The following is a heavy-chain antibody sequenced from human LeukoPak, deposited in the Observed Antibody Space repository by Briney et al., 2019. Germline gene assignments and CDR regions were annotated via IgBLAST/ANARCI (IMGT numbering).Heavy chain of an antibody. J-gene: IGHJ6*02. CDR3: SRQTDYYVSGSYPDV. CDR2: IRSKPYGGTT. D-gene: IGHD3-10*01. V-gene: IGHV3-49*04. CDR1: GFTFGDYS. Sequence: GGSLRLSCTSSGFTFGDYSVNWVRQAPGKGLEWVGFIRSKPYGGTTEYAASMRDRSTISGDDSRSIAYLHMNSPQTEDTAVYYCSRQTDYYVSGSYPDVWGQGTTVIVSS.